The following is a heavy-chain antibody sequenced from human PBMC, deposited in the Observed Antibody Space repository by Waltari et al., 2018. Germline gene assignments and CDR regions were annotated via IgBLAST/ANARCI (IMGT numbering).Heavy chain of an antibody. J-gene: IGHJ4*02. V-gene: IGHV1-69*04. CDR1: GGTFNSYS. Sequence: QVQLVQSGAEVKKPGSSVKVSCKASGGTFNSYSVSWVRQAPGQGLEWVGRIIPMVDIANDAQKFQGRVTITADKSTSTAYMELSSLRSEDTAVYYCASSYCSGGSCYSRPNDYWGQGTLVTVS. D-gene: IGHD2-15*01. CDR3: ASSYCSGGSCYSRPNDY. CDR2: IIPMVDIA.